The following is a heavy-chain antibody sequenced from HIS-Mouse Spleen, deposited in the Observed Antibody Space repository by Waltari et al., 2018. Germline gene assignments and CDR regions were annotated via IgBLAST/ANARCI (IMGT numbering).Heavy chain of an antibody. V-gene: IGHV3-21*01. Sequence: EVQLVESGGGLVKPGGSLRLSCSASGFTFSSYGMTWVRQAPGKGLEWVSSISSSSSYIYYADSVKGRFTISRDNAKNSLYLQMNSLRAEDTAVYYCARDPSGYDNHWGQGTLVTVSS. J-gene: IGHJ5*02. D-gene: IGHD5-12*01. CDR1: GFTFSSYG. CDR3: ARDPSGYDNH. CDR2: ISSSSSYI.